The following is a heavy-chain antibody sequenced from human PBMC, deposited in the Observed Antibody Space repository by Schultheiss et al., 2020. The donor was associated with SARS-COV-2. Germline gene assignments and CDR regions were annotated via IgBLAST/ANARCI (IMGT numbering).Heavy chain of an antibody. D-gene: IGHD2-15*01. V-gene: IGHV4-34*01. CDR2: INHSGST. CDR1: GGSFSGYY. Sequence: SETLSLTCAVYGGSFSGYYWSWIRQPPGKGLEWIGEINHSGSTNYNPSLKSRVTISVDTSENQFSLKLSSVTAADTAVYYCARGRYCSGGSCELDYWGQGTLVTVSS. J-gene: IGHJ4*02. CDR3: ARGRYCSGGSCELDY.